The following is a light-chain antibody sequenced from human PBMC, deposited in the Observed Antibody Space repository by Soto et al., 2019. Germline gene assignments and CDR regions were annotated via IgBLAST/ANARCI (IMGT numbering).Light chain of an antibody. CDR1: SSDVGGYNY. CDR2: DVS. CDR3: CSYATQYTYV. Sequence: QSALTQPRSVSASPGQSVTISCTGGSSDVGGYNYVSWYQQHPGKAPKLVIYDVSKRPSGLPDRFSGSKSGNTASLTISGLQDEEEAAYYCCSYATQYTYVFGTGTKVTVL. V-gene: IGLV2-11*01. J-gene: IGLJ1*01.